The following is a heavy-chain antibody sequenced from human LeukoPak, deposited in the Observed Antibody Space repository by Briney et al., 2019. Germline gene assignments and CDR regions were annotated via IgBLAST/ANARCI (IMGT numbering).Heavy chain of an antibody. CDR1: GYTFTSYY. CDR3: AREGITGTTVVY. V-gene: IGHV1-46*01. J-gene: IGHJ4*02. CDR2: INPSGGST. Sequence: GASVKVPCEASGYTFTSYYMHWVRQAPGQGLEWMGIINPSGGSTSYAQKFQGRVTMTRDTSTSTVYMELSSLRSEDTAVYYCAREGITGTTVVYWGQGTLVTVSS. D-gene: IGHD1-20*01.